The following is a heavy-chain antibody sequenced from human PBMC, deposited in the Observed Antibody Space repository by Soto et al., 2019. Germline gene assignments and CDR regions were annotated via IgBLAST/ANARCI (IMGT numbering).Heavy chain of an antibody. CDR1: GGSVNNDKW. CDR2: IHRSGIT. V-gene: IGHV4-4*02. Sequence: QVQLQESGPGLVKPSGTLSLTCAVSGGSVNNDKWWSWVRQPPGKGLEWIGEIHRSGITNYNPSLKSRASIFVDKFKNQFSVKLTSVTAADTAVYFCAGQWSAGYGAFDPWGQGTLVTVSS. J-gene: IGHJ5*02. CDR3: AGQWSAGYGAFDP. D-gene: IGHD3-9*01.